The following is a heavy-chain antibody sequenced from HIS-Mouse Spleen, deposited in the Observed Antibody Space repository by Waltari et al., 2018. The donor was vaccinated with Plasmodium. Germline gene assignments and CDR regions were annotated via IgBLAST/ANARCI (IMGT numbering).Heavy chain of an antibody. V-gene: IGHV4-39*07. CDR1: SGPISSISSY. Sequence: QLQLQESGPGLVQPSETLYLPCTIPSGPISSISSYCVCIRQPPGKGLEWIGSIYYSGSTYYKPSLKSRVTISVDTSKNQFSLKLSSVTAADTAVYYCARVPYYYDSSGYGMGWFDPWGQGTLVTVSS. D-gene: IGHD3-22*01. J-gene: IGHJ5*02. CDR3: ARVPYYYDSSGYGMGWFDP. CDR2: IYYSGST.